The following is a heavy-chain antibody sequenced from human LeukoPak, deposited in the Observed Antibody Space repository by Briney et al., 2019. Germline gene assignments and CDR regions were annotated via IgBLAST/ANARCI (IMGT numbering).Heavy chain of an antibody. Sequence: GGSLRLSCVPSGFSLSDYWMSWVRQAPGKGLEWVSAISGSGGSTYYADSVKGRFTISRDNSKNTLYLQMNSLRAEDTAVYYCAKDLQWLVSGVGFDYWGQGTLVTVSS. V-gene: IGHV3-23*01. J-gene: IGHJ4*02. D-gene: IGHD6-19*01. CDR3: AKDLQWLVSGVGFDY. CDR1: GFSLSDYW. CDR2: ISGSGGST.